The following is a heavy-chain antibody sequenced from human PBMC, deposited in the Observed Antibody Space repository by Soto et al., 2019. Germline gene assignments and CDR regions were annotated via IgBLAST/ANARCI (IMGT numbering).Heavy chain of an antibody. Sequence: SETLSLTCTVSGGSISGYYWSWIRQPPGKGLEWIGYIYYSGSTNYNPSLKSRVTISVDTSKNQFSLKLSSVTAADTAVYYCARAFVDTAMVDKWFEPWGQGTLVTVS. D-gene: IGHD5-18*01. V-gene: IGHV4-59*13. CDR3: ARAFVDTAMVDKWFEP. J-gene: IGHJ5*02. CDR1: GGSISGYY. CDR2: IYYSGST.